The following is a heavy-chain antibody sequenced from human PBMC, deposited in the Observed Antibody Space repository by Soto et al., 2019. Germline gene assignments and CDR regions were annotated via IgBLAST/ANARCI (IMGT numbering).Heavy chain of an antibody. D-gene: IGHD1-1*01. CDR1: GFAFGSYW. J-gene: IGHJ4*02. Sequence: VQLVESGGGLVQPGGSLRLSCAASGFAFGSYWMHWVRQAPGKGLVWVSRISQDGAIATQADSVKGRFTISSDNAKNTLFLQMNSRRADDTAVYYCLRDQRHWNEFADQWGQGTLVTVSS. CDR3: LRDQRHWNEFADQ. CDR2: ISQDGAIA. V-gene: IGHV3-74*01.